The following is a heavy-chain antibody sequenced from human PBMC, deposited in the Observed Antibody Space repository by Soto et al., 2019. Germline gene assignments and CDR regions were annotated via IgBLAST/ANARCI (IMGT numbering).Heavy chain of an antibody. Sequence: QVQLVESGGGVVQPGRSLRLSCAASGFTFSNFGMHWVRQAPGKGLEWVASISYDGNIKYSADSVKGRFTISRDNSKSTPYLKMTSLRSEDTAVYYWAKFWGPVTAAVDDYWGQGTLVTVSS. D-gene: IGHD6-13*01. CDR3: AKFWGPVTAAVDDY. V-gene: IGHV3-30*18. CDR1: GFTFSNFG. CDR2: ISYDGNIK. J-gene: IGHJ4*02.